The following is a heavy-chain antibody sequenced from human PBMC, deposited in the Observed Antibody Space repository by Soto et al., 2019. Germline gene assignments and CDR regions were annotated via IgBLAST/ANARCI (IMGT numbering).Heavy chain of an antibody. D-gene: IGHD2-21*02. J-gene: IGHJ4*02. CDR1: GFTFSSYG. Sequence: GGSLRLSCAASGFTFSSYGMHWVRQAPGKGLEWVAVICNDGSKKYYADSVKRRFTISSDNYKNTLYQQMNSLRDEETAVYYCIWAESPDTAYCSLCWGQGTPVTLSS. CDR2: ICNDGSKK. V-gene: IGHV3-33*01. CDR3: IWAESPDTAYCSLC.